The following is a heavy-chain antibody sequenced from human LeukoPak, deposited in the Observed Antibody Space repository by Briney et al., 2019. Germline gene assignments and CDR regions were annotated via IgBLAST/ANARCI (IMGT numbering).Heavy chain of an antibody. D-gene: IGHD3-16*01. CDR1: GYSIRSGYY. V-gene: IGHV4-38-2*02. Sequence: PSETLSLTCTVSGYSIRSGYYWAWIRQPPGKGLEWIGSSYHSGGTDYNPSLKSRITISVDTSKNQFSLQLDSLTAADTAVYYCARDLRMGGPWRQFDYWGQGTLVTVSS. CDR3: ARDLRMGGPWRQFDY. J-gene: IGHJ4*02. CDR2: SYHSGGT.